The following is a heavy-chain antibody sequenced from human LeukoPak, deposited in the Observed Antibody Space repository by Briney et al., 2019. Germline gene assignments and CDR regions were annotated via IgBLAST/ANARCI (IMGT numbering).Heavy chain of an antibody. CDR3: TRALGATYVDY. CDR1: GFTFSTYW. J-gene: IGHJ4*02. Sequence: PGGSLRLSCAASGFTFSTYWMTWVRQAPGKGLEWVGFIRSKAYGGTTEYAASVKGRFTISRDDSKSIAYLQMNSLKTEDTAVYYCTRALGATYVDYWGQGTLVTVSS. CDR2: IRSKAYGGTT. V-gene: IGHV3-49*04. D-gene: IGHD1-26*01.